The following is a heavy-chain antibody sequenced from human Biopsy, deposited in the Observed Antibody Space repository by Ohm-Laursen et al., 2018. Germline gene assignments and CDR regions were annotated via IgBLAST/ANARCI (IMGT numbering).Heavy chain of an antibody. J-gene: IGHJ6*02. CDR2: VNPVAEAT. D-gene: IGHD2-21*01. V-gene: IGHV1-46*01. Sequence: ASVKVSCKASGYNFVNYYINWARKVPGQGLEWLGVVNPVAEATMYAQKFQDRITLTRDASTNTVYMDLTSLTSEDTAVYYCARESPLRLGVCGAIRCFKEVFGMGVWGQGTTVIVSS. CDR1: GYNFVNYY. CDR3: ARESPLRLGVCGAIRCFKEVFGMGV.